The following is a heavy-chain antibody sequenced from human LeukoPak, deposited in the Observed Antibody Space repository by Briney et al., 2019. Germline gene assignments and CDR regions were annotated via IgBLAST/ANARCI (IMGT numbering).Heavy chain of an antibody. D-gene: IGHD4-17*01. Sequence: GGSLRLSCAASGFTFSDYYMSWVRQAPGKGLEWVSVIYSGGSTYYADSVKGRFTISRDNSKNTLYLQMNSLRAEDTAVYYCASPSNYGDYGGNAFDIWGQGTMATVSS. V-gene: IGHV3-53*01. J-gene: IGHJ3*02. CDR1: GFTFSDYY. CDR2: IYSGGST. CDR3: ASPSNYGDYGGNAFDI.